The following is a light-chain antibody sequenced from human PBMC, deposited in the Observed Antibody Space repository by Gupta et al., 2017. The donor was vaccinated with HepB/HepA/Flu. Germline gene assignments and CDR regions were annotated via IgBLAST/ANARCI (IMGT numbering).Light chain of an antibody. V-gene: IGKV3-11*01. Sequence: EIVLTQSPATLSLSPGERATLSCRASQSVSSYLAWYQQKPGQAPRLLIYDASNRATGIPARFSGSGSGADFTLTISSLDPEDFAVYYCQRRSNWRETFGPGTKVDIK. CDR3: QRRSNWRET. J-gene: IGKJ3*01. CDR1: QSVSSY. CDR2: DAS.